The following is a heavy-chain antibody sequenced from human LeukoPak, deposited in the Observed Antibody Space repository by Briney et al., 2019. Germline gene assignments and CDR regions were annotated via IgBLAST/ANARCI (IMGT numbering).Heavy chain of an antibody. V-gene: IGHV1-69*06. CDR2: IIPIFGTA. CDR3: ASRGYSSSWYRSFDY. CDR1: GGTFSSYA. Sequence: SLKVSCKASGGTFSSYAISWVRQAPGQGLEWMGGIIPIFGTANYAQKFQGRVTITADKSTSTAYMELSSLRSEDTAVYYCASRGYSSSWYRSFDYWGQGTLVTVSS. D-gene: IGHD6-13*01. J-gene: IGHJ4*02.